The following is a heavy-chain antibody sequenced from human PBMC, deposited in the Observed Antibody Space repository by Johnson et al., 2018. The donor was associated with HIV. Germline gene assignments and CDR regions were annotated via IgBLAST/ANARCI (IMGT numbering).Heavy chain of an antibody. CDR3: AREGEEALDI. Sequence: VQLVESGGGVVQPGRSVRLYCAASGFIFSTYGMHWVRQAPGKGLEWVAVIWYDGSNEHYADSVKGRFTISRDNSKNTLYLQMNSLRAEDTAVYYCAREGEEALDIWRQGTMVTVSS. CDR2: IWYDGSNE. D-gene: IGHD1-26*01. CDR1: GFIFSTYG. J-gene: IGHJ3*02. V-gene: IGHV3-33*01.